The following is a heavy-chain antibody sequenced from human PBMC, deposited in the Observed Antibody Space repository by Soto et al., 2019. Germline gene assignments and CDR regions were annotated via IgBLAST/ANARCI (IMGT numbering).Heavy chain of an antibody. CDR1: GYSFSSER. CDR3: ARIPHSTTSYYVYPSGMDV. J-gene: IGHJ6*02. V-gene: IGHV5-51*01. CDR2: IYPADSDT. D-gene: IGHD3-10*01. Sequence: SLNISCKGSGYSFSSERIGWVRPMPRRGLGWVGGIYPADSDTRYTPPFQGQVTNSAAQSIRTASRKWRSLPASDSRGYYFARIPHSTTSYYVYPSGMDVWGQGTTVTVSS.